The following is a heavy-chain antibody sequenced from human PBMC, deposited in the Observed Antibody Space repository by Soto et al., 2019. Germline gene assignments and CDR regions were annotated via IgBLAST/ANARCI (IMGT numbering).Heavy chain of an antibody. CDR2: IIANGGT. CDR1: GFAFNHYA. V-gene: IGHV3-23*01. J-gene: IGHJ4*02. Sequence: WGSLRLSCAASGFAFNHYAMSYGRHSPFKWLEWVSIIIANGGTFYADSVKGRFTISRDNSKNTVYLQMSSLRVEDTAISYCAKDYTVAADPSSVILFDYWGQGALVTVSS. D-gene: IGHD2-15*01. CDR3: AKDYTVAADPSSVILFDY.